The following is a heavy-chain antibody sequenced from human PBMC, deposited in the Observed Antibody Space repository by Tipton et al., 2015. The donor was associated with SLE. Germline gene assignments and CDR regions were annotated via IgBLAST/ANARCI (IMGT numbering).Heavy chain of an antibody. CDR1: GGSISSGSYY. CDR2: IYTSGST. J-gene: IGHJ3*02. D-gene: IGHD5-24*01. CDR3: ASQGMDDI. Sequence: TLSLTCTVSGGSISSGSYYWSWIRQPAGKGLGWIGRIYTSGSTNYNPSLKSRVTISVDTSKNQFSLKLSSVTAADTAVYYCASQGMDDIWGQGTMVTVSS. V-gene: IGHV4-61*02.